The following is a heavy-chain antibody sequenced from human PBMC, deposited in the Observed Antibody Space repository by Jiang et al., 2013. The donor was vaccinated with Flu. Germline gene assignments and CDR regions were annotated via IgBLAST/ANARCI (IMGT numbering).Heavy chain of an antibody. D-gene: IGHD7-27*01. V-gene: IGHV4-59*01. CDR3: ARGSIEDHKWGNDAFDI. Sequence: PSETLSLTCTVSGGSMNTFRWSSDPAAPGKALEWIGCIHYSGTTHRNPSLKSRGIISIDSSKNQFSLKLSSVTAADTAVYYCARGSIEDHKWGNDAFDIWGQGTMVTVSS. CDR2: IHYSGTT. J-gene: IGHJ3*02. CDR1: GGSMNTFR.